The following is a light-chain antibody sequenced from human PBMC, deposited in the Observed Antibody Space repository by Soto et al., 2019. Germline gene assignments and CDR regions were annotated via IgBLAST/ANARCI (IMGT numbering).Light chain of an antibody. CDR1: ITDVGSSNY. CDR3: SSYTTTSTWV. Sequence: QSALTQPASVSGSPGQSSTISCTGTITDVGSSNYVSWYKQHPGKAHKLMIYDVSNRPSGVSNRFSGSKSGNTASLTISGLQAEDEADYYCSSYTTTSTWVFGGGTKLTVL. CDR2: DVS. V-gene: IGLV2-14*01. J-gene: IGLJ2*01.